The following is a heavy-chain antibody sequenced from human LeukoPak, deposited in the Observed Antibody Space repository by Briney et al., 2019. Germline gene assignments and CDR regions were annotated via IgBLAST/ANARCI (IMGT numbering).Heavy chain of an antibody. Sequence: SVKVSCKASGGTFSSHAISWVRQAPGQGLEWMGGIIPIFGTANYAQKFQGRVTITADESTSTAYMELSSLRSEDTAVYYCASSPPTSSYYYYYMDVWGKGTTVTVSS. CDR1: GGTFSSHA. D-gene: IGHD2-2*01. V-gene: IGHV1-69*13. J-gene: IGHJ6*03. CDR2: IIPIFGTA. CDR3: ASSPPTSSYYYYYMDV.